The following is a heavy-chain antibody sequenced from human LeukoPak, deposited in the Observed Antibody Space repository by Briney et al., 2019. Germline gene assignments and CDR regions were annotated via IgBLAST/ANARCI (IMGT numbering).Heavy chain of an antibody. CDR3: ARGVRRLLWFGELPFDY. V-gene: IGHV1-18*04. CDR2: ISAYNGNT. CDR1: GYTFTGSY. D-gene: IGHD3-10*01. J-gene: IGHJ4*02. Sequence: ASVKVSCKASGYTFTGSYMHWVRQAPGQGLEWMGWISAYNGNTNYAQKLQGRVTMTTDTSTSTAYMELRSLRSDDTAVYYCARGVRRLLWFGELPFDYWGQGTLVTVSS.